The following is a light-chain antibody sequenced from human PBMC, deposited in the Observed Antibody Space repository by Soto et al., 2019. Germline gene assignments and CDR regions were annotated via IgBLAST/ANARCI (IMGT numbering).Light chain of an antibody. CDR1: QNVLYSSNNKNN. CDR2: WAS. J-gene: IGKJ1*01. CDR3: QQYYSIPLT. V-gene: IGKV4-1*01. Sequence: IEMTQSPDSLAVSLGERATINCKSSQNVLYSSNNKNNLAWFQQQPAQPPKLLSYWASTRESGVPDRFSGSGSGTDFPLTIGSLRAEDVAVYFCQQYYSIPLTFGQGAKVEIK.